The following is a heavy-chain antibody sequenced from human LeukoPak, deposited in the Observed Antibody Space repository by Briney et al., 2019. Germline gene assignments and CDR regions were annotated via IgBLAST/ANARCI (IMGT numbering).Heavy chain of an antibody. D-gene: IGHD6-13*01. J-gene: IGHJ4*02. CDR1: GGSISSYY. V-gene: IGHV4-59*08. CDR2: IYYSGST. Sequence: SETLSLTCTVSGGSISSYYWSWIRQPPGKGLEWIGYIYYSGSTNYNPSLKSRVTISVDTSKNQFSLKLSSVTAADTAVYYCARHRNLGSWYYWGQGTLVTVSS. CDR3: ARHRNLGSWYY.